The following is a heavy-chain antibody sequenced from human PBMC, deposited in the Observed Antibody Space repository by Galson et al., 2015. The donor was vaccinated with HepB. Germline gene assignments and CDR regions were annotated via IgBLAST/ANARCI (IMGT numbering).Heavy chain of an antibody. CDR3: AREVVTTAFDY. V-gene: IGHV3-30-3*01. D-gene: IGHD2-21*02. CDR2: ISYDGSNT. J-gene: IGHJ4*03. Sequence: SLRLSCAASGFTFSSFPLHWVRQAPGKGLEWVALISYDGSNTDYTDSVRGRFTISRDNSKSTLYLEMNRLRSEDTAVYFCAREVVTTAFDYWGQGTLVTVSS. CDR1: GFTFSSFP.